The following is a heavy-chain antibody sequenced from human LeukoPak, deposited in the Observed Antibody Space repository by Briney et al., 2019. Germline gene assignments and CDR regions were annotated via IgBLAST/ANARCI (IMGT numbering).Heavy chain of an antibody. V-gene: IGHV4-34*01. CDR1: GGSFGGYY. D-gene: IGHD6-13*01. CDR3: ARSLRIAAAVDY. J-gene: IGHJ4*02. Sequence: PSETLSLTCAVYGGSFGGYYWSWIRQPPGKGLEWIGEINHGGSTSYNPSLKSRVTISVDTSKNQFSLKLSSVTAADTAVYYCARSLRIAAAVDYWGQGTLVTVSS. CDR2: INHGGST.